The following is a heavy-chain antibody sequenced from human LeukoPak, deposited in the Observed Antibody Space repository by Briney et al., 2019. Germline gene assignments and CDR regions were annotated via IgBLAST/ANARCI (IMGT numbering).Heavy chain of an antibody. Sequence: PGGSLRLSCAASGFTFSIYSMSWVRQAPGKGLEWAANINPDGSEKYYLDSVKGRMTISRDNAKNALYLQMSSLRAEDTAVFYCARMYGDYLGYWGQGTLVTVFS. J-gene: IGHJ4*02. CDR3: ARMYGDYLGY. CDR2: INPDGSEK. D-gene: IGHD4-17*01. V-gene: IGHV3-7*01. CDR1: GFTFSIYS.